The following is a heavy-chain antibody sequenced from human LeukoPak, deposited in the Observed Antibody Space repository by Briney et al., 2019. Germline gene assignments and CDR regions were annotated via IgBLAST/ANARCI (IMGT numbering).Heavy chain of an antibody. V-gene: IGHV3-48*02. Sequence: PGGSLSLSCVASGFTFSSYSMSWVRQAPGKGLEWVSYISITSSTIYYADSVKGRFTISRDNAKNSLSLQMNSLRHEDTAVYYCARDVRFYSDNWGQGTLVTVSS. CDR2: ISITSSTI. CDR1: GFTFSSYS. J-gene: IGHJ4*02. CDR3: ARDVRFYSDN.